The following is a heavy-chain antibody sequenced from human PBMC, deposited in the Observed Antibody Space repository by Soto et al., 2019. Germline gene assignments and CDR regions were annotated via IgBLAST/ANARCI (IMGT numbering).Heavy chain of an antibody. CDR1: GYSFTSYG. D-gene: IGHD2-8*02. CDR3: GRCRTDSYAMDV. J-gene: IGHJ6*02. Sequence: ASVKVSCKASGYSFTSYGIGLVRQAPGQGPEWMXXXXPXNXRXXXXXXVKGRVVMTTDISTNTVYLELRSLRSDDTAMYYCGRCRTDSYAMDVWGQGTTVTVSS. V-gene: IGHV1-18*01. CDR2: XXPXNXRX.